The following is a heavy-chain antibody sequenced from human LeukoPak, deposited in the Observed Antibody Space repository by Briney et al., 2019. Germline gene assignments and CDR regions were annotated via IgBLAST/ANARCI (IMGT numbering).Heavy chain of an antibody. CDR3: ARDISLVVAATQDY. V-gene: IGHV1-2*02. D-gene: IGHD2-15*01. CDR1: GYTFTGYY. Sequence: ASVKVSCKASGYTFTGYYTHWVRQAPGQGLEWMGWINPNSGGTNYAQKFQGRVTMTRDTSISTAYMELSRLRSDDTAVYYCARDISLVVAATQDYWGQGTLVTVSS. CDR2: INPNSGGT. J-gene: IGHJ4*02.